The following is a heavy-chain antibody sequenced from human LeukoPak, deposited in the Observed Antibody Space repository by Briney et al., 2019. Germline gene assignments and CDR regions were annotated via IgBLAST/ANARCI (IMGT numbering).Heavy chain of an antibody. CDR3: AKDGELSDVFDY. D-gene: IGHD3-16*02. Sequence: GGSLRLSCAASGFTFSSYGMHWVRQAPGKGLEWVAFIRYDGSNKYYADSVKSRFTISRDNSKNTLYLQMNSLRAEDTAVYYCAKDGELSDVFDYWGQGTLVTVSS. CDR2: IRYDGSNK. J-gene: IGHJ4*02. CDR1: GFTFSSYG. V-gene: IGHV3-30*02.